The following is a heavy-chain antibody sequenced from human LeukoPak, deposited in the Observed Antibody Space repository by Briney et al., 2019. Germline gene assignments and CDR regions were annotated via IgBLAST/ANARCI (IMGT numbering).Heavy chain of an antibody. CDR1: GFTFSRYA. CDR3: AGYGRYSYANRFWFDP. Sequence: GGSLRLSRAASGFTFSRYAMHWVRQAPGKGLEYVSAISSNGGSTYYANSVKGRFTISGDNSKNTLYLQMGSLRAEDMAVYYCAGYGRYSYANRFWFDPSAQGTLVTVSS. CDR2: ISSNGGST. V-gene: IGHV3-64*01. D-gene: IGHD5-18*01. J-gene: IGHJ5*02.